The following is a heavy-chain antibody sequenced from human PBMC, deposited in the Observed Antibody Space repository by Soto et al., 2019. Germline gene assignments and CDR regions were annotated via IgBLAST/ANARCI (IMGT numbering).Heavy chain of an antibody. CDR2: IYYSGST. CDR1: GGSISSYY. CDR3: VRPIGNSWLDA. Sequence: SETLSLTCTVSGGSISSYYWSWIRQPPGKGLEWIGYIYYSGSTNYNPSLKSRVTISVDTSKNQFSLKLNSVTPDDTAVYYCVRPIGNSWLDAWGQGTLVTVSS. V-gene: IGHV4-59*08. J-gene: IGHJ5*02.